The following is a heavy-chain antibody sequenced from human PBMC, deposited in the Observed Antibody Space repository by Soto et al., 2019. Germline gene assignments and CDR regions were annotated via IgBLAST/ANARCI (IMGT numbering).Heavy chain of an antibody. Sequence: GGSLRLSCAASGFTFSSYAMHWVRQAPGKGLEWVAVISYDGSNKYYADSVKGRFTISRDNSTNTLYLQMNSLRAEDTAVYYCAKGFGDFYGMDVWGQGTSVTVSS. V-gene: IGHV3-30-3*01. CDR2: ISYDGSNK. CDR3: AKGFGDFYGMDV. D-gene: IGHD3-10*01. CDR1: GFTFSSYA. J-gene: IGHJ6*02.